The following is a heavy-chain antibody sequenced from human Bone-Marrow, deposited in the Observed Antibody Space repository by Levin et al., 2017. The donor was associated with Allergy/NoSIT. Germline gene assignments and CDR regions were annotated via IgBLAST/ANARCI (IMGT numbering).Heavy chain of an antibody. V-gene: IGHV2-70*11. CDR3: AHGATTFDY. D-gene: IGHD1-1*01. CDR2: IDWDDDK. Sequence: QTLSLTCTFSGFSLGATGMSVTWIRQTPGKALEWLARIDWDDDKYYTTSLRTRLTISKGTSDSQVVLTLTNVGPLDTGTYYCAHGATTFDYWGQGTLVTVSS. J-gene: IGHJ4*02. CDR1: GFSLGATGMS.